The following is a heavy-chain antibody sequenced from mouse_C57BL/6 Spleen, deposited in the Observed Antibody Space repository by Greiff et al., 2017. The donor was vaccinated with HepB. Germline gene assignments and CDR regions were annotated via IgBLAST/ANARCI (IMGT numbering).Heavy chain of an antibody. D-gene: IGHD2-1*01. CDR2: IDPSDSYT. Sequence: VQLQQPGAELVKPGASVKLSCKASGYTFTSYWMQWVKQRPGQGLEWIGEIDPSDSYTNYNQKFKGKATLTVDTSSSTAYMQLSSLTSEDTAVYDCARELGGNYRDYAMDYWGQGTSVTVSS. CDR3: ARELGGNYRDYAMDY. V-gene: IGHV1-50*01. J-gene: IGHJ4*01. CDR1: GYTFTSYW.